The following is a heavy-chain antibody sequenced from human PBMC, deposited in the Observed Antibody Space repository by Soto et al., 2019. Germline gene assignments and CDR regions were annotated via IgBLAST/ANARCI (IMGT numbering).Heavy chain of an antibody. D-gene: IGHD3-10*01. CDR2: ISAYNGNT. CDR1: GYTITSYG. CDR3: ARDTMVRGAQAWNWFDP. J-gene: IGHJ5*02. V-gene: IGHV1-18*01. Sequence: ASVKVSCKASGYTITSYGISWVRQAPGQGLEWMGWISAYNGNTNYAQKLQGRVTMTTDTSTSTAYMELRSLRSDDTAVYYCARDTMVRGAQAWNWFDPWGQGTLVTSPQ.